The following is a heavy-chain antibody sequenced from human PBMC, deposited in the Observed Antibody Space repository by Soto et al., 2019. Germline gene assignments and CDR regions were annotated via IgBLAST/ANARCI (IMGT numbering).Heavy chain of an antibody. J-gene: IGHJ4*02. CDR3: ARKSSSDSTGYDYFDY. V-gene: IGHV3-21*06. CDR2: INYSGRYI. D-gene: IGHD3-22*01. CDR1: GFSFSSSD. Sequence: EVQLVESGGGLVEPGGSLRLSCATSGFSFSSSDMTWVRQAPGKGLEYVSSINYSGRYIFYAGSLRGRFTVSRDNAKNSLYLQMNSLRAEDTAVYYCARKSSSDSTGYDYFDYWGQGTLVTVSS.